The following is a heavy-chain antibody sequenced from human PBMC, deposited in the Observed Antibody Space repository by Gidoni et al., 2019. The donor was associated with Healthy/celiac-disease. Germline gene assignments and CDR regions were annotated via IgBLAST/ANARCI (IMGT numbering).Heavy chain of an antibody. J-gene: IGHJ4*02. Sequence: QLVESGGGLAQPGGSLRLSCAASGFTFSSHWMTWVRQAPGKGLEWVANINQDGSQKYYVDSVKGRFTISRDNAKNSFYLQMNGLRAEDTGVYYCARSIAASGSYWGQGTLVTVSS. D-gene: IGHD6-13*01. V-gene: IGHV3-7*01. CDR3: ARSIAASGSY. CDR2: INQDGSQK. CDR1: GFTFSSHW.